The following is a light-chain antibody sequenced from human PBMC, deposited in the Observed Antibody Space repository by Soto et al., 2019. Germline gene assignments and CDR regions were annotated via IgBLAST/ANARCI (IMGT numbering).Light chain of an antibody. J-gene: IGLJ2*01. Sequence: QSALTQPASVSGSPGQSITISCTGTSSDVGGYNYVSWYQQHPGKAPKLMIYDVSTRPSGVSNRFSGSKSGNTASLTISGLQAEDEADYYGSSYTSSSTRVFGGGTKLTVL. CDR1: SSDVGGYNY. V-gene: IGLV2-14*01. CDR2: DVS. CDR3: SSYTSSSTRV.